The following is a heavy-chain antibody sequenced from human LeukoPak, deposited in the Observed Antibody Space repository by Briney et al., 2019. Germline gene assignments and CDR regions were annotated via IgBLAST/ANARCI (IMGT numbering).Heavy chain of an antibody. V-gene: IGHV3-7*03. CDR1: GFTFSSYW. CDR3: AREKVYSSARGTTFDY. J-gene: IGHJ4*02. D-gene: IGHD6-19*01. CDR2: IKQDGSEK. Sequence: GGSLRLSCAASGFTFSSYWMSWVRQAPGKGLEWVANIKQDGSEKYYVDSVKGRFTISRGNAKNSLYLQMNSLRAEDTAVYYCAREKVYSSARGTTFDYWGQGTLVTVSS.